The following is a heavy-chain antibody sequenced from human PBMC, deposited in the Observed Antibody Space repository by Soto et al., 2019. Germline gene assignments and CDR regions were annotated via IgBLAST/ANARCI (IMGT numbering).Heavy chain of an antibody. Sequence: SETLSLTCTVSGVSISSGHDYWGWIRQPPGKGLEWIGSIYYSGSTYYNPSLKSRVAISADTSKNQFSLRLSSVTAADTAVYYCARVSGTYSSFLDDWGQVTLVTVSS. CDR2: IYYSGST. CDR3: ARVSGTYSSFLDD. V-gene: IGHV4-39*01. J-gene: IGHJ4*02. CDR1: GVSISSGHDY. D-gene: IGHD5-18*01.